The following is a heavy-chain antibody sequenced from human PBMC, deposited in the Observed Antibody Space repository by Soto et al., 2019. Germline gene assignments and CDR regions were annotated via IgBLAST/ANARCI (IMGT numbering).Heavy chain of an antibody. CDR2: MKSQVDGGTT. Sequence: PGKGLEWVGRMKSQVDGGTTDFAAPVKARFAISRDDSKNMVYLQINSLNTEDSAVYYCIIDAQFGIRVVRQVSGCLVKRFTDL. D-gene: IGHD6-13*01. V-gene: IGHV3-15*07. J-gene: IGHJ2*01. CDR3: IIDAQFGIRVVRQVSGCLVKRFTDL.